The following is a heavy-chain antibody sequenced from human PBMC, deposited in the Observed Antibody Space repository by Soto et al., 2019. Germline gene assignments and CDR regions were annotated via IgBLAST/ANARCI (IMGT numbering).Heavy chain of an antibody. D-gene: IGHD5-12*01. CDR2: INHSGST. V-gene: IGHV4-34*01. CDR3: AREYVDIRNWFDP. CDR1: GGSFSGYY. J-gene: IGHJ5*02. Sequence: SETVSLTCAVYGGSFSGYYWSWIRQPPGKGLEWIGEINHSGSTNYNPSLKSRVTISVDTSKNQFSLKLSSVTAADTAVYYCAREYVDIRNWFDPWGQGTLVTVSS.